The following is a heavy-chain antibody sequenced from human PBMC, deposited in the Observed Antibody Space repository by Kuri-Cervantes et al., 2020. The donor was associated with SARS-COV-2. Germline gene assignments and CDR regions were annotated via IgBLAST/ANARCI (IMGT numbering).Heavy chain of an antibody. CDR3: ATSYSNYPYYYYYMDV. CDR1: GYTFTSYG. Sequence: ASVKVSCKASGYTFTSYGISWVRQAPGQGLEWMGWISAYNGNRNYAQKVQGRVTMTTETSTNTAYMELSSLRSEDTAVYYCATSYSNYPYYYYYMDVWGKGTTVTVSS. V-gene: IGHV1-18*01. J-gene: IGHJ6*03. CDR2: ISAYNGNR. D-gene: IGHD4-11*01.